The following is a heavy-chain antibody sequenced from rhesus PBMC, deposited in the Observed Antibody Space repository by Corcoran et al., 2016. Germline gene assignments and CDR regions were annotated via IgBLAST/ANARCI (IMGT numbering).Heavy chain of an antibody. Sequence: QVQLQESGPGLVKPSETLSLTCAVSGGSISSSNWWSWIRQPPGKGLEWIGYSSGSRRSTYYNPSLKSRVTILTDTAKNQFSLRLSSVTAADTAVYYCARAWSSGWSSVYFDYWGQGVLVTVSS. CDR2: SSGSRRST. V-gene: IGHV4-65*01. CDR3: ARAWSSGWSSVYFDY. CDR1: GGSISSSNW. J-gene: IGHJ4*01. D-gene: IGHD6S26*01.